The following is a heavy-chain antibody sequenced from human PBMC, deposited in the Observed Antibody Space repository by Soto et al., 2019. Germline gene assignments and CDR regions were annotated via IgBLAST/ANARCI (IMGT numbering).Heavy chain of an antibody. Sequence: SETLSLTCAVSGGSISSGGYSWSWIRQPPGKGLEWIGYIYHSGSTYYNPSLKSRVTISVDRSKNQFSLKLSSVTAADTAVYYCARGIYSNSPPEYFQHWGQGTLVTVSS. CDR1: GGSISSGGYS. D-gene: IGHD4-4*01. J-gene: IGHJ1*01. V-gene: IGHV4-30-2*01. CDR3: ARGIYSNSPPEYFQH. CDR2: IYHSGST.